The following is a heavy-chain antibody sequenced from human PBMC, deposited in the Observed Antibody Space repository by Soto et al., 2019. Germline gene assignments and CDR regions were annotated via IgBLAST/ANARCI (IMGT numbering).Heavy chain of an antibody. Sequence: AGESLKISCKGSGYSFTSYWISWVRQMPGKGLEWMGRIDPSDSYTNYSPSFQGHVTISADKSISTAYLQWSSLKASDTAMYYCARHDVEMATIVIWGQGTMVTVSS. CDR2: IDPSDSYT. D-gene: IGHD5-12*01. J-gene: IGHJ3*02. CDR1: GYSFTSYW. CDR3: ARHDVEMATIVI. V-gene: IGHV5-10-1*01.